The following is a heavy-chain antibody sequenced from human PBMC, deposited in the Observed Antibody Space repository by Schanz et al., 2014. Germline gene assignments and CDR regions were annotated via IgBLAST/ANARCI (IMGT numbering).Heavy chain of an antibody. Sequence: QVQLVESGGGVVQPGRSLKLSCAASGFTFNDYAMHWVRQAPGKGLEWVAVISYEGSKKYYPDSVQGRFTISRDNSKNTVYLQMNSLRAEDTALYYCARDRSNNFDYWGQGTLVTVSS. CDR1: GFTFNDYA. D-gene: IGHD2-2*01. J-gene: IGHJ4*02. CDR3: ARDRSNNFDY. V-gene: IGHV3-30*04. CDR2: ISYEGSKK.